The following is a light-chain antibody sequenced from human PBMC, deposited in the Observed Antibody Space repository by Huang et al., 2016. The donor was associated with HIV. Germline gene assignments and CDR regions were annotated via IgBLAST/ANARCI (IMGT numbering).Light chain of an antibody. V-gene: IGKV3-20*01. Sequence: EIVLTQSPGTLSLSPGERATLSCRASQSVSSSYIAWYQQKPGQPPRLLIYGASSRATGIPDRFRGSGSGTDFTLTISRLEPEDFAVYYCQQYGSSPWTFGQGTKVEIK. J-gene: IGKJ1*01. CDR1: QSVSSSY. CDR2: GAS. CDR3: QQYGSSPWT.